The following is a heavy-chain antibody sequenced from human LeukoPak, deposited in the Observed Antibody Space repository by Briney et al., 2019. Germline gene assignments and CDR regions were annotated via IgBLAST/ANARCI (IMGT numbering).Heavy chain of an antibody. Sequence: AAVKVSCKASGYTFTSYYMHSVRQAPGQGVEWVGLTNPSGGSTSYAQKLWGRVTITRDTTTSTLYMALSSQRSEDTHVYYRARGVGDMVRGVDFGYWGQGTLVTVSS. CDR3: ARGVGDMVRGVDFGY. J-gene: IGHJ4*02. CDR1: GYTFTSYY. V-gene: IGHV1-46*01. CDR2: TNPSGGST. D-gene: IGHD3-10*01.